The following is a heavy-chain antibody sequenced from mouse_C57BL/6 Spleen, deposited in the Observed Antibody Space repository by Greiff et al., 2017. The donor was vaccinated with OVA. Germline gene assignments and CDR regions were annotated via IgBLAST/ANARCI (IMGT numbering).Heavy chain of an antibody. D-gene: IGHD4-1*01. CDR1: GSTFTSYW. V-gene: IGHV1-69*01. CDR3: ARGLGRGFAY. J-gene: IGHJ3*01. CDR2: IDPSDSYT. Sequence: QVQLQQSGAELVMPGASVKLSCKASGSTFTSYWMHWVKQRPGQGLEWIGEIDPSDSYTNYNQKFKGKSTLTVDKSSSTAYRQLSSLTSEDSAVYYCARGLGRGFAYWGQGTLVTVSA.